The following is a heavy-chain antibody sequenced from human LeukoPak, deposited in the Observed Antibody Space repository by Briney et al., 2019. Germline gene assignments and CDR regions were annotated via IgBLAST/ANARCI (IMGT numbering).Heavy chain of an antibody. CDR2: ISAYNGNT. CDR3: ARSAGSYYFGYFDY. D-gene: IGHD1-26*01. CDR1: GYTFTSYG. J-gene: IGHJ4*02. V-gene: IGHV1-18*01. Sequence: GASVKVSCKASGYTFTSYGISWVRQAPGQGLEWMGWISAYNGNTNYAQKLQGRVTITADESTSTAYMELSSLRSEDTAVYYCARSAGSYYFGYFDYWGQGTLVTVSS.